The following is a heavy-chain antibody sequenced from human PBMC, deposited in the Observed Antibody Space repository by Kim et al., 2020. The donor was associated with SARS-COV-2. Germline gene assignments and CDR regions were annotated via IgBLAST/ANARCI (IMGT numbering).Heavy chain of an antibody. CDR3: AIDYGRGWFDP. Sequence: SETLSLTCTVSGGSVSSGSYYWSWIRQPPGKGLEWIGYIYYSGSTNYNPSLKSRVTISVDTSKNQFSLKLSSVTAADTAVYYCAIDYGRGWFDPWGQGTLVTVSS. D-gene: IGHD4-17*01. CDR1: GGSVSSGSYY. CDR2: IYYSGST. J-gene: IGHJ5*02. V-gene: IGHV4-61*01.